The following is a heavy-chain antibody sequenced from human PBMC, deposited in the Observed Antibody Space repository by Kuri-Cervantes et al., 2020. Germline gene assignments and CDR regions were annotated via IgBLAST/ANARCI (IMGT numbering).Heavy chain of an antibody. D-gene: IGHD6-25*01. V-gene: IGHV4-39*07. CDR2: VYYSGST. Sequence: ESLKISCIASGDSISRSSYHWAWIRQPPGKGLEWIGNVYYSGSTYYNPSLKSRVTISVDTSKNQFSLKLSSVTAADTAVYYCARGRRRQRLATYFDYWGQGTLVTVSS. CDR1: GDSISRSSYH. CDR3: ARGRRRQRLATYFDY. J-gene: IGHJ4*02.